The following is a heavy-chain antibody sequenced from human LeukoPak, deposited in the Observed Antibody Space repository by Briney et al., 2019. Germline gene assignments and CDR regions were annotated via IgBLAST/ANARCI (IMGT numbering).Heavy chain of an antibody. CDR1: GFTFSNAW. V-gene: IGHV3-15*01. CDR3: TTVSIFGVVTQHY. J-gene: IGHJ4*02. CDR2: IKSKTDGGTT. Sequence: GGSLRLSCAASGFTFSNAWMSWVRQAPGKGLEWVGRIKSKTDGGTTDYAAPVKGRFTISRDDSKNTLYLQMNSLKTEDTAVYYCTTVSIFGVVTQHYWGQGTLVTVSS. D-gene: IGHD3-3*02.